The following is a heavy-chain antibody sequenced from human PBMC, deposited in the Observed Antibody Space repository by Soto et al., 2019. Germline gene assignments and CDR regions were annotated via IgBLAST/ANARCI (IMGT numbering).Heavy chain of an antibody. CDR3: ARDRRSRNYDFWSGQYYYMDV. Sequence: SETLSLTCTVSGGSISSFYWSWIRQPPGKGLEWIGYIYYSGSTNYNPSLKSRVTISVDTSKNQFSLKLSSVTAADTAVYYCARDRRSRNYDFWSGQYYYMDVWGKGTTVTVSS. J-gene: IGHJ6*03. V-gene: IGHV4-59*01. CDR1: GGSISSFY. D-gene: IGHD3-3*01. CDR2: IYYSGST.